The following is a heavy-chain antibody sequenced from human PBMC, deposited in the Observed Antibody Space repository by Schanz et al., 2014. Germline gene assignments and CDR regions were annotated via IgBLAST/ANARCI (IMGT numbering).Heavy chain of an antibody. V-gene: IGHV3-66*01. J-gene: IGHJ4*02. CDR3: AKDCPSDYGDHCFDF. CDR2: IYSGGST. D-gene: IGHD4-17*01. Sequence: EVQLVESGGGLVKPGGSLRLSCAASGFTFNNFGMSWVRQAPGKGLEWVAVIYSGGSTFYTDSVKGRFTISRDNSKNTLYLQMNSLRAEDTAVYYCAKDCPSDYGDHCFDFWGQGTLVTVSS. CDR1: GFTFNNFG.